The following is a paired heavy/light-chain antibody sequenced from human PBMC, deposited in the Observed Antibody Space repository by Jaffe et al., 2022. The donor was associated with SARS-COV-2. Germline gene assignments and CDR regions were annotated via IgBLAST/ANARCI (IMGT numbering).Heavy chain of an antibody. CDR2: VYPGDSDT. V-gene: IGHV5-51*01. CDR3: AKMSVYGDNYFDS. CDR1: GYSFTRFW. Sequence: EVQLLQSGTEVKTPGESLKISCKASGYSFTRFWIGWVRQVPGKGLEWMGIVYPGDSDTRYSPSFQGQVTISADKSTRIAYLQWSSLKAPDSGIYYCAKMSVYGDNYFDSWGQGTLVTVSS. D-gene: IGHD4-17*01. J-gene: IGHJ5*01.
Light chain of an antibody. J-gene: IGKJ1*01. CDR2: AAS. CDR1: QSINTY. V-gene: IGKV3-15*01. CDR3: QQYSNWPLV. Sequence: EIVMTQSPATLSVSPGERATLSCRSSQSINTYVAWYQQKPGQAPRLLIYAASARATGVPARFSGTGSGTDFTLTIASLQSEDFAVYFCQQYSNWPLVFGQGTKVEIK.